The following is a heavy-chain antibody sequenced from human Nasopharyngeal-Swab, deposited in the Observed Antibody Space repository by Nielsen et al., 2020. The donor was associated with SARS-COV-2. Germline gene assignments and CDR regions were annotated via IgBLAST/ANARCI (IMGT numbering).Heavy chain of an antibody. Sequence: SVKVSCKASGYTFTSYGISWVRQAPGQGLEWMGGVIPIFGTANYAQKFQGRVTITADKSTSTAYMELSSLRSEDTAVYYCARLDGYNYCFDYWGQGTLVTVSS. V-gene: IGHV1-69*06. CDR1: GYTFTSYG. J-gene: IGHJ4*02. CDR3: ARLDGYNYCFDY. CDR2: VIPIFGTA. D-gene: IGHD5-24*01.